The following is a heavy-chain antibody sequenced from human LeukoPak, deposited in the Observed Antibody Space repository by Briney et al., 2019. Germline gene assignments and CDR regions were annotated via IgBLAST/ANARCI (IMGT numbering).Heavy chain of an antibody. CDR1: GYTFTGYY. Sequence: ASVKVSCKASGYTFTGYYMHWVRQAPGQGLEWMGWINPNSGGTNYAQKFQGRVTMTRDTSISTAYMELSRLRSDDTAVYYCARRFKPLEGAPSIDYWGQGTLVTVSS. CDR2: INPNSGGT. CDR3: ARRFKPLEGAPSIDY. J-gene: IGHJ4*02. V-gene: IGHV1-2*02. D-gene: IGHD1-26*01.